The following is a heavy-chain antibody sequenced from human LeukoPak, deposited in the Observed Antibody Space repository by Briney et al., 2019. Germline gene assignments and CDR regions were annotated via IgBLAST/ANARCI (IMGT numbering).Heavy chain of an antibody. D-gene: IGHD3-22*01. CDR3: AREGHYYDSRNDAFDI. V-gene: IGHV3-66*01. CDR2: IYSGGST. J-gene: IGHJ3*02. Sequence: GGSLRLSCAASEFSVGSNYMTWVRQAPGKGLEWVSLIYSGGSTYYADSVKGRFTISRDNSKNTLYLQMNSLRAEDMAVYYCAREGHYYDSRNDAFDIWGQGTMVTVSS. CDR1: EFSVGSNY.